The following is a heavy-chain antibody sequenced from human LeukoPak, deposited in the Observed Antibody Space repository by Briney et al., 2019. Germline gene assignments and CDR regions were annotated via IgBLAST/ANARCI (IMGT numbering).Heavy chain of an antibody. J-gene: IGHJ4*02. CDR2: IYYSGST. Sequence: PSETLSLTCTVSVGSISSGGYYWSWIRQHPGKGLEWIGYIYYSGSTYYNPSLKSRVTISVDTSKNQFSLKLSSVTAADTAVYYCARQQQLAHFDYWGQGTLVTVSS. V-gene: IGHV4-31*03. CDR3: ARQQQLAHFDY. D-gene: IGHD6-13*01. CDR1: VGSISSGGYY.